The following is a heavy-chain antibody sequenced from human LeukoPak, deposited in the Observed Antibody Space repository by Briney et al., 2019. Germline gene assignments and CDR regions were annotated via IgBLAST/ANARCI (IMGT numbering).Heavy chain of an antibody. D-gene: IGHD3-10*01. CDR3: AKGADYGSVFDY. V-gene: IGHV3-23*01. CDR2: FSGGGGST. CDR1: GFTFSSYA. J-gene: IGHJ4*02. Sequence: AGGSLRLSCAASGFTFSSYAMSWVRQAPGEGLGWVAAFSGGGGSTYYADSVKGRFTISRDNSKNTLYLQMNSLRAEDTAVYYCAKGADYGSVFDYWGQGTLVTVSS.